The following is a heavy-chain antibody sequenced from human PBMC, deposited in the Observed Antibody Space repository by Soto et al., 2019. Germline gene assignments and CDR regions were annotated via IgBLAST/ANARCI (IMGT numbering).Heavy chain of an antibody. D-gene: IGHD3-16*01. J-gene: IGHJ4*02. CDR2: FDPEDGET. CDR1: GYSLTELS. Sequence: ASVKFSCKVSGYSLTELSMHWVRQAPGKGLEWMGGFDPEDGETIYAQKFQGRVTMTEDTSTDTAYMELSSLRSEDTAVYYCATGSPATRYYDYVWGYWGQGTLVTVSS. V-gene: IGHV1-24*01. CDR3: ATGSPATRYYDYVWGY.